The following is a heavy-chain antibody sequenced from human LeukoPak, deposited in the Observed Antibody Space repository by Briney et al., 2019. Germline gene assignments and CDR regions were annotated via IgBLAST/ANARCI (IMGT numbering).Heavy chain of an antibody. D-gene: IGHD2-2*01. Sequence: SGTLSLTCAVYGGSFSGYYWSWIRQSPGKGLEWIGEINHSGSTNYNPSLKSRVTISVDTSKNQFSLKLSSVTAADTAVYYCAGRSTFPLYCSSTSCYHFDYWGQGTLVTVSS. V-gene: IGHV4-34*01. CDR3: AGRSTFPLYCSSTSCYHFDY. J-gene: IGHJ4*02. CDR1: GGSFSGYY. CDR2: INHSGST.